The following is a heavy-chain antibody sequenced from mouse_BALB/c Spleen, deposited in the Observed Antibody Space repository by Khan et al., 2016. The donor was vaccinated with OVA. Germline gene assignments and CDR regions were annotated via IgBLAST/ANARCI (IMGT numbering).Heavy chain of an antibody. Sequence: EVQLVESGPGLVKPSQSLSLTCSVTGYSITSGYYWNWIRQFPGNKLEWMGYKVYDGSNNYNPSLKNRISITRDSSKNQFFLQLNSVNTEDTATYYCARWRRWFAHWGHGTLFTVSA. V-gene: IGHV3-6*01. J-gene: IGHJ3*01. CDR3: ARWRRWFAH. CDR1: GYSITSGYY. CDR2: KVYDGSN.